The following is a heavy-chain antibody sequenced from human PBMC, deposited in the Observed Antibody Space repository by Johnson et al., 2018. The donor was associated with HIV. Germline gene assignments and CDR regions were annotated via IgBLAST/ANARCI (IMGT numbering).Heavy chain of an antibody. J-gene: IGHJ3*02. D-gene: IGHD2-15*01. CDR2: ISGSGGNT. Sequence: VQLVESGGGLVQPGGSLRLSCAASGFTFSIYAMSWVRQAPGKGLEWVSAISGSGGNTYYADSVKGRFPISRDNSKNTLHLQMNSLRAEDTAVCYCAKVGCSGGSCYSVMADAYDIWGQGTMVTVSS. V-gene: IGHV3-23*04. CDR1: GFTFSIYA. CDR3: AKVGCSGGSCYSVMADAYDI.